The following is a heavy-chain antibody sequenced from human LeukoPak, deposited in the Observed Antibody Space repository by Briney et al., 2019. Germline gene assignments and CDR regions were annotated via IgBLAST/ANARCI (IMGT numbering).Heavy chain of an antibody. CDR1: GGSIISYY. CDR2: IYYRGST. J-gene: IGHJ4*02. V-gene: IGHV4-59*08. Sequence: PSETLSLTCTVSGGSIISYYWSWIRQPPGKGLEWIGYIYYRGSTNYNPSLKSRVTILVDTSNNQFSLRLTSVTAADTAVYYCARGSQVGRAAAAFDYWGQGALVTVSS. D-gene: IGHD6-13*01. CDR3: ARGSQVGRAAAAFDY.